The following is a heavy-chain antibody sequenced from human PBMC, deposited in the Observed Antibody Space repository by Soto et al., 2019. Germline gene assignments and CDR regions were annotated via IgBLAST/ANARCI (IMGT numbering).Heavy chain of an antibody. CDR1: GFTFSSYS. CDR3: SQHLSSSSARYFHY. J-gene: IGHJ4*01. V-gene: IGHV3-21*01. CDR2: ISSSSSYI. D-gene: IGHD6-6*01. Sequence: EVQLVESGGGLVKPGGSLRLSCAASGFTFSSYSMNWVRQAPGKGLEWVSCISSSSSYIYYADTVKGRFTISTDNAKNSLYLQMNTLRAADTAVYYCSQHLSSSSARYFHYWGPGTLVTVSS.